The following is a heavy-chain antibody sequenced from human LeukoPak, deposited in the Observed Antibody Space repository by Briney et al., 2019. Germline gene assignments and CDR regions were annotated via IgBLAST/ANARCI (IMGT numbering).Heavy chain of an antibody. CDR2: ISSSGSTT. CDR3: AREGRSAGYCSGGSCYYFDY. CDR1: GFTFSSYE. D-gene: IGHD2-15*01. J-gene: IGHJ4*02. Sequence: PGGSLRLSCAASGFTFSSYEMSWVRQAPGKGLGWVSYISSSGSTTHYADSVKGRFTVSRDNAKNSLYLQMDSLRAEDTAVYYCAREGRSAGYCSGGSCYYFDYWGQGILVTVGS. V-gene: IGHV3-48*03.